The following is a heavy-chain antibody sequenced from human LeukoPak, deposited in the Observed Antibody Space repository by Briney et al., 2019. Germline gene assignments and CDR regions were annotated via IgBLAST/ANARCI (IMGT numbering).Heavy chain of an antibody. J-gene: IGHJ4*02. CDR3: ATKQWLAPPPDS. CDR1: GFPFSKYW. V-gene: IGHV3-74*01. CDR2: INTDGTVT. D-gene: IGHD6-19*01. Sequence: PGGSLRLSCAASGFPFSKYWMHWVRQAPGKGLETVSRINTDGTVTTYADSVKGRFTVSRDNADNTMFLQMNSVRDEDTAVYYCATKQWLAPPPDSWGQGTPVTVSS.